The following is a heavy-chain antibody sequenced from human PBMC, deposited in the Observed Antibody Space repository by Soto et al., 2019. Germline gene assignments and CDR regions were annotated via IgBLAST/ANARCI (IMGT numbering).Heavy chain of an antibody. D-gene: IGHD1-7*01. CDR2: IYYSGST. J-gene: IGHJ6*02. CDR3: ARERYNWNYGTGAYHHDGMDV. V-gene: IGHV4-59*01. Sequence: SETLSLTCTVSGGSISSNYWSWIRQSPGKGLEWIGNIYYSGSTNYNPSLKSRVTISVDTSKNQFSLKLSSVTAADTAVYYCARERYNWNYGTGAYHHDGMDVWGQGTTVTVSS. CDR1: GGSISSNY.